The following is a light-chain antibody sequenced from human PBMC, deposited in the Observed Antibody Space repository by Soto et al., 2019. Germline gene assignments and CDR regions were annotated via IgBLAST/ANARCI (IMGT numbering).Light chain of an antibody. V-gene: IGLV2-14*01. CDR1: SSDVGGYNY. CDR2: EVS. J-gene: IGLJ1*01. Sequence: LTRPASVSGSPGQSITISCTGTSSDVGGYNYVSWYQQQSGKAPKLMIHEVSNRPSGVSNRFSGSKSGNTASLTISGLQAEDEADYYCSSYTSSRAYVFGIGTKVTVL. CDR3: SSYTSSRAYV.